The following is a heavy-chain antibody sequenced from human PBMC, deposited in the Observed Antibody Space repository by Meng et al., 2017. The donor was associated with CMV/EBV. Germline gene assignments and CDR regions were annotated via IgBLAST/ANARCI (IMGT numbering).Heavy chain of an antibody. J-gene: IGHJ5*02. CDR3: AREEYQPTHNWFDP. D-gene: IGHD2-2*01. CDR1: DCSISSYC. Sequence: CTVSDCSISSYCWSWIRQPAGKGLEWIGRIYTSGSTNYNPSLKSRVTMSVDTSKNQFSLKLSSVTAADTAVYYCAREEYQPTHNWFDPWGQGTLVTVSS. V-gene: IGHV4-4*07. CDR2: IYTSGST.